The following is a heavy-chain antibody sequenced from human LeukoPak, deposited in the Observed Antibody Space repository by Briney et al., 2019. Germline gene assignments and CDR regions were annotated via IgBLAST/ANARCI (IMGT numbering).Heavy chain of an antibody. CDR3: ARHKGNYYYYYMDV. V-gene: IGHV5-51*01. Sequence: ESLKISPKGSRYSSTSYWIGTVPQMPEKGPERMGIIYPGDSDTRYSPSFQGQVTISADKSISTAYLQWSSLKASDAAMYYCARHKGNYYYYYMDVWGKGTTVTVSS. CDR2: IYPGDSDT. J-gene: IGHJ6*03. D-gene: IGHD3-10*01. CDR1: RYSSTSYW.